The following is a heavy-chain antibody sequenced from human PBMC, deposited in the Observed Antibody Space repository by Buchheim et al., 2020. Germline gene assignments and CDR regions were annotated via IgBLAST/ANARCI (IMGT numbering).Heavy chain of an antibody. J-gene: IGHJ4*02. V-gene: IGHV3-23*04. CDR3: AKEDTSD. D-gene: IGHD2-2*01. CDR2: ISGSGGTI. CDR1: GFTFTNYA. Sequence: EVQLVESGGGLVQPGGSLRLSCAASGFTFTNYAMSWLRQAPGRGLEWVLSISGSGGTIDYTDSVKGRFTISRDNSVNMVYLQMNSLRAEDTAVYYCAKEDTSDWGQGTL.